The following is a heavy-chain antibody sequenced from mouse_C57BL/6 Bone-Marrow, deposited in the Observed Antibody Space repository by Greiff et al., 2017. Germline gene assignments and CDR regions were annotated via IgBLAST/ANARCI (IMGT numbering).Heavy chain of an antibody. D-gene: IGHD2-3*01. CDR2: IDPSDSYT. Sequence: QVQLQQPGAELVKPGASVKLSCKASGYTFTSYWMQWVKQRPGQGLEWIGEIDPSDSYTNYNQTFKGKATLTVDTSSSTAYMQLSSLTSEDSAVYYCARMGWSFDYWGQGTTLTVSS. CDR1: GYTFTSYW. J-gene: IGHJ2*01. V-gene: IGHV1-50*01. CDR3: ARMGWSFDY.